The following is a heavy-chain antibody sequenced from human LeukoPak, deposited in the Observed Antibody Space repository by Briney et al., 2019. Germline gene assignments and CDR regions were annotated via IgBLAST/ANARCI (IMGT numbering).Heavy chain of an antibody. Sequence: SETLSLTCAVYGGSFSGYYWSWIRQPPGKGLEWIGEINHSGSTNYNPSLKSRVTISVDTSKNQFSLKLSSVTAADTAVYYCARRGARGGHGYSGTFGAGLKSRMAFDIWGQGTMVTVSS. CDR2: INHSGST. V-gene: IGHV4-34*01. J-gene: IGHJ3*02. CDR1: GGSFSGYY. CDR3: ARRGARGGHGYSGTFGAGLKSRMAFDI. D-gene: IGHD1-26*01.